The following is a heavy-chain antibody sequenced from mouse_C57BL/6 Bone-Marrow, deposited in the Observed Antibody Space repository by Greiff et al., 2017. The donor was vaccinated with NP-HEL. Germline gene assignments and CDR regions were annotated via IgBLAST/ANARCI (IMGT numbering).Heavy chain of an antibody. D-gene: IGHD2-5*01. J-gene: IGHJ4*01. V-gene: IGHV1-82*01. CDR3: ARGDSNYEGSAMDY. CDR1: GYAFSSSW. Sequence: QVQLQQSGPELVKPGASVKISCKASGYAFSSSWMNWVKQRPGKGLEWIGRIYPGDGDTNYNGKFKGKATLTADKSSSTAYMQLSSLTSEDSAVYFCARGDSNYEGSAMDYWGQGTSVTVSS. CDR2: IYPGDGDT.